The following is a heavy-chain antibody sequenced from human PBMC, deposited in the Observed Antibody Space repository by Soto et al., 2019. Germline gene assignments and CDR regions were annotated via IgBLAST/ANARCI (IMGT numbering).Heavy chain of an antibody. D-gene: IGHD3-22*01. CDR2: ISGSGGST. J-gene: IGHJ3*02. Sequence: EVQLVESGGGLIQPGGSLRLSCAASGFTVSSHYMSWVRQAPGKGLEWVSAISGSGGSTYYADSVKGRFTISRDNSKNTLYLQMNSLRAEDTAVYYCAKAGGVGVVVIWAFDIWGQGTMVTVSS. CDR3: AKAGGVGVVVIWAFDI. CDR1: GFTVSSHY. V-gene: IGHV3-23*04.